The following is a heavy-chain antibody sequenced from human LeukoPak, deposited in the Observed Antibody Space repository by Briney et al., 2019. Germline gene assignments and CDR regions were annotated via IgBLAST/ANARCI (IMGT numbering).Heavy chain of an antibody. CDR2: INHSGST. D-gene: IGHD3-10*01. CDR1: GGSFSGYY. Sequence: KSSETLSLTCAVYGGSFSGYYWSWIRQPPGKGLEWIGEINHSGSTNYNPSLKSRVTISVDTSKNQFSLKLSSVIAADTAVYYCARGGMVRGVRFDYWGQGTLVTVSS. V-gene: IGHV4-34*01. CDR3: ARGGMVRGVRFDY. J-gene: IGHJ4*02.